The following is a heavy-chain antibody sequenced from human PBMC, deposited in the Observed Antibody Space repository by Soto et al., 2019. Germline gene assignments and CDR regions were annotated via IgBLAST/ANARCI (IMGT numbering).Heavy chain of an antibody. Sequence: SETLSLTCTVSGGSISSYSWSWIRQPPGKGPECIGYIYYSGSTNYSPSLNSRVTLSVKTSQTQYALKLGSVTAADXAVYDCARTGIEYYDYGMEVSGQGATVNVSS. CDR3: ARTGIEYYDYGMEV. CDR2: IYYSGST. J-gene: IGHJ6*02. V-gene: IGHV4-59*01. CDR1: GGSISSYS. D-gene: IGHD2-21*01.